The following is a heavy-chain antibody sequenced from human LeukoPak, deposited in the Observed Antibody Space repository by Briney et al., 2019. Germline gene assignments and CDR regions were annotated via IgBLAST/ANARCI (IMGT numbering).Heavy chain of an antibody. J-gene: IGHJ2*01. CDR3: ARHGPVTAIHWYFDL. D-gene: IGHD2-21*02. V-gene: IGHV4-39*01. CDR2: IYYSGST. Sequence: PSETLSLTCTVSGGSISRSSYYWGWIRQPPGKGLEWIGSIYYSGSTYYNPSLKSRDTISVDTSKNQFSLKLSSVTAADTAVYYCARHGPVTAIHWYFDLWGRGTLVTVSS. CDR1: GGSISRSSYY.